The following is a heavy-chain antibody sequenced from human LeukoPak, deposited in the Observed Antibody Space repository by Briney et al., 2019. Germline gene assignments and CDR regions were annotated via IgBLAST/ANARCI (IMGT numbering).Heavy chain of an antibody. Sequence: SETLSLTCAVYGGSFNDYYWSWIRQPPGKGLEWIGVINHRGSATYNPSLKSRVSMSVDTSKNQFSLRLTSVTAADTAVYYCARRVIVVVPAANTTFDSWGQGTLVTVSS. J-gene: IGHJ4*02. CDR2: INHRGSA. CDR3: ARRVIVVVPAANTTFDS. D-gene: IGHD2-2*01. V-gene: IGHV4-34*01. CDR1: GGSFNDYY.